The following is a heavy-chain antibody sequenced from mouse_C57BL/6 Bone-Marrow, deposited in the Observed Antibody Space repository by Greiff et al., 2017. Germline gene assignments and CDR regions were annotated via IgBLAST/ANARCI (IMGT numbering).Heavy chain of an antibody. CDR2: IRNKANGYTT. CDR1: GFTFTDYY. J-gene: IGHJ4*01. Sequence: EVQGVESGGGLVQPGGSLSLSCAASGFTFTDYYMSWVRQPPGKALEWLGFIRNKANGYTTEYSASVKGRFTISRDNSQSILYLQMNALRAEDSATYYCARPLISVPYYYAMDYWGQGTSVTVSS. D-gene: IGHD1-2*01. V-gene: IGHV7-3*01. CDR3: ARPLISVPYYYAMDY.